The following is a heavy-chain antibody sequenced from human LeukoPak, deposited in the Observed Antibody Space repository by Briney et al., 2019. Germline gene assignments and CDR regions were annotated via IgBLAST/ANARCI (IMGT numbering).Heavy chain of an antibody. J-gene: IGHJ4*01. Sequence: PSETLSLTYTVSGGSISSTSYYWAWIRQPPGKGLEWIGSLSSSGTTYYNTSLKSRLTISVDTSKNQFSLTLTSVTAADTAVYYCAREAITMVREEPFDYWGHGSLVTVSS. CDR3: AREAITMVREEPFDY. V-gene: IGHV4-39*07. CDR2: LSSSGTT. D-gene: IGHD3-10*01. CDR1: GGSISSTSYY.